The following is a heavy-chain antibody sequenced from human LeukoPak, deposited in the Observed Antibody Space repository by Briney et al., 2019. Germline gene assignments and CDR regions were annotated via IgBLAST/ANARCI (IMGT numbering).Heavy chain of an antibody. CDR2: IYPGDSDT. V-gene: IGHV5-51*01. D-gene: IGHD3-22*01. CDR3: ARGGEGTMIVDDAFDI. CDR1: GYSFTSYW. Sequence: GEPLKISGKGSGYSFTSYWIGWVRQMPGKGLEWMGIIYPGDSDTRYSPSFQGQVTISADKSISTAYLQWSSLKASDTAMYYCARGGEGTMIVDDAFDIWGQGTMVTVSS. J-gene: IGHJ3*02.